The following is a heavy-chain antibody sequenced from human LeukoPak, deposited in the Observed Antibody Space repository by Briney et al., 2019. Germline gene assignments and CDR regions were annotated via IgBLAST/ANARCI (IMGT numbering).Heavy chain of an antibody. Sequence: SVKVSCKASGGTFSSYAISWVRQAPGQGLEWMGRIIPTLGIANYAQKFQGRVTITADKSTSTAYMELSSLRSEDTAVYYCARDREYYYDSSGFFDYWGQGTLVTVSS. V-gene: IGHV1-69*04. CDR1: GGTFSSYA. J-gene: IGHJ4*02. D-gene: IGHD3-22*01. CDR2: IIPTLGIA. CDR3: ARDREYYYDSSGFFDY.